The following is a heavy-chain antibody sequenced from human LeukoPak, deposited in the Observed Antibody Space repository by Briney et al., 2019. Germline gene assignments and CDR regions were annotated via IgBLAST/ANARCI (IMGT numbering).Heavy chain of an antibody. CDR2: IGTAGDT. V-gene: IGHV3-13*01. J-gene: IGHJ3*02. CDR3: ARGARPTYGDYGDDAFDI. Sequence: GGSLRLSCAASGFTFSSYDMRWVRQATGKGLEWVSAIGTAGDTYYPGSVKGRFTISRENAKNSLYLQMNSLRAGDTAVYYCARGARPTYGDYGDDAFDIWGQGTMVTVSS. D-gene: IGHD4-17*01. CDR1: GFTFSSYD.